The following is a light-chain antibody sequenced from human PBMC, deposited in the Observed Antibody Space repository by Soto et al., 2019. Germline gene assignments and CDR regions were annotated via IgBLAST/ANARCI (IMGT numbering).Light chain of an antibody. J-gene: IGKJ1*01. CDR1: QSVSNNY. CDR2: GAS. CDR3: QQYGSSPKT. V-gene: IGKV3-20*01. Sequence: EIVLTQSPGTPSLSPGERATLSCRASQSVSNNYLAWYQQKPGQAPRLLIYGASNRATGIPDRFSGGGSGTDFTLTIIRLEREDFAVYYCQQYGSSPKTFGQGTKVDIK.